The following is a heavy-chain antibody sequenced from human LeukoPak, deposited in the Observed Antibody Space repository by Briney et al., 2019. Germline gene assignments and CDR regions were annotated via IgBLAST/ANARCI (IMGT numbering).Heavy chain of an antibody. V-gene: IGHV4-61*02. CDR3: ARGTDYYDSSGYYYGLYDY. D-gene: IGHD3-22*01. J-gene: IGHJ4*02. CDR2: IYTSGST. CDR1: GGSISSGSYY. Sequence: PSQTLSLTCTVSGGSISSGSYYWSWIRQPAGKGLEWIGRIYTSGSTNYNPSLKSRVTISVDTSKNQFSLKLSSVTAADTAVYYCARGTDYYDSSGYYYGLYDYWGQGTLVTVSS.